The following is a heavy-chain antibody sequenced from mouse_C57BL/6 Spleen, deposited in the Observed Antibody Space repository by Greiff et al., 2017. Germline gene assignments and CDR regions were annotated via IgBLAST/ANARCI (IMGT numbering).Heavy chain of an antibody. V-gene: IGHV5-6*01. Sequence: EVKLMESGGDLVKPGGSLKLSCAASGFTFSSYGMSWVRQTPDKRLEWVATISSGGSDTYYPASVKGRFTISRDNAKNTLYLQMSSLKSEDTAMYYCARQDGDYWYFDVWGTGTTVTVSS. CDR2: ISSGGSDT. J-gene: IGHJ1*03. CDR3: ARQDGDYWYFDV. CDR1: GFTFSSYG.